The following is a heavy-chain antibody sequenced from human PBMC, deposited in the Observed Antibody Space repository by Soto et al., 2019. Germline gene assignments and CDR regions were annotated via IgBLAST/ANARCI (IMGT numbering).Heavy chain of an antibody. J-gene: IGHJ4*02. V-gene: IGHV4-34*01. CDR2: ITHSGST. Sequence: SETLSLTCAVYGGSFSGYYWTWIRQPPGKGLEWIGEITHSGSTNYNPSLKSRVTISVDTSKNQFSLSLNSVTAADTAVYYCARSSVRGWSYWGRGTLVTVSS. CDR3: ARSSVRGWSY. CDR1: GGSFSGYY. D-gene: IGHD3-10*02.